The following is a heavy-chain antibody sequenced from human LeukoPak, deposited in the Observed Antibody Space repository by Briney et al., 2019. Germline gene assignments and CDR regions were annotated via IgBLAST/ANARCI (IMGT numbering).Heavy chain of an antibody. J-gene: IGHJ6*02. D-gene: IGHD3-10*01. CDR2: ISSSDSTI. CDR1: GFTFSNYY. V-gene: IGHV3-11*01. CDR3: ARFPGSSWYYGSGSYYASIPPGDGMDV. Sequence: GGSLRLSCAASGFTFSNYYMSWIRQAPGKGLEWVSYISSSDSTIYYADSVKGRFTIARDNAKNQLYLQMNTLRAEDTAVYFCARFPGSSWYYGSGSYYASIPPGDGMDVWGQGTTVTVSS.